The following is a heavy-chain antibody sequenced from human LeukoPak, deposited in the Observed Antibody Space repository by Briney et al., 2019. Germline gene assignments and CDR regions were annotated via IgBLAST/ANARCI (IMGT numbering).Heavy chain of an antibody. Sequence: PGGSLRLSCAASGFTFSSYAMSWVRQAPGKGLEWVSAISGSGGSTYYADSVKGRFTISRDNSKNTLYPEMNSLRVEDTAVYYCARDGSTSYHDYWGQGTRVTVSS. CDR3: ARDGSTSYHDY. CDR1: GFTFSSYA. D-gene: IGHD2-2*01. V-gene: IGHV3-23*01. J-gene: IGHJ4*02. CDR2: ISGSGGST.